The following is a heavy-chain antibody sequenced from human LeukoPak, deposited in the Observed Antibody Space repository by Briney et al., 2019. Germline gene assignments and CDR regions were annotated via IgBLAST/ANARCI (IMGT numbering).Heavy chain of an antibody. Sequence: GGSLRLSCAASGFTFSSYSMDWVRQAPGKGLEWISYISSSSSTIYYADSVKGRFTISRDNAKNSLYLQMNSLRAEDTAVYYCARDLGDYDFWSGLSNYWGQGTLVTVSS. CDR3: ARDLGDYDFWSGLSNY. V-gene: IGHV3-48*01. D-gene: IGHD3-3*01. CDR1: GFTFSSYS. CDR2: ISSSSSTI. J-gene: IGHJ4*02.